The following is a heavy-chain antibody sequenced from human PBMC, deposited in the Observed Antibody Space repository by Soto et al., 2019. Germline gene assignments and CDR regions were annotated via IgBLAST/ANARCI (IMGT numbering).Heavy chain of an antibody. D-gene: IGHD6-19*01. Sequence: ASVKVSCKASGYTFTSYDINWVRQATGQGLEWMGWMNPNSGNTGYAQKFQGRVTMTRNTSISTAYMELSSLRSEDTAVYYCARVAPAGGWLPNKQRSLWFDPWGQGTLVTGSS. CDR2: MNPNSGNT. J-gene: IGHJ5*02. CDR1: GYTFTSYD. V-gene: IGHV1-8*01. CDR3: ARVAPAGGWLPNKQRSLWFDP.